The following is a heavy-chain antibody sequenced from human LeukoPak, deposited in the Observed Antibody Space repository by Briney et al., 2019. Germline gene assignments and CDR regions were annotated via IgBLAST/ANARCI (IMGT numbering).Heavy chain of an antibody. CDR2: IYTSGST. V-gene: IGHV4-4*07. CDR1: GGSITIYY. J-gene: IGHJ4*02. D-gene: IGHD6-13*01. Sequence: SETLSLTCTVSGGSITIYYWSWIRQPAGKGLEWIGRIYTSGSTNYNPSLKSRVTISVDTSKNQFSLKLSSVTAADTAVYYCARGRIAAAPYFDYWGQGTLVTVSS. CDR3: ARGRIAAAPYFDY.